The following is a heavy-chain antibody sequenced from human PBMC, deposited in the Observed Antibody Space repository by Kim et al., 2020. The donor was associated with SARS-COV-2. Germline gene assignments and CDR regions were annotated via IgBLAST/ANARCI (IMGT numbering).Heavy chain of an antibody. CDR2: IYYSGTT. CDR1: GGSINNFY. CDR3: ARGGWSLDY. V-gene: IGHV4-59*01. Sequence: SETLSLTCTVSGGSINNFYWSWIRQPPGKGLEWIGYIYYSGTTNYNPSLKSRVTISVDASNNQVSLKLTSVTTSDTAVYDCARGGWSLDYCGQGTLVTVSS. J-gene: IGHJ4*02. D-gene: IGHD1-26*01.